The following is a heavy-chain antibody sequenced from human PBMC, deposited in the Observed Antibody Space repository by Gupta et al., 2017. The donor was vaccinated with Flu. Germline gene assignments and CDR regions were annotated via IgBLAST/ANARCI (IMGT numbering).Heavy chain of an antibody. V-gene: IGHV3-30*18. CDR2: ISYDGANE. Sequence: GRGLEWVTFISYDGANEYYGDSVKGRFTVSRDNSKNTLYLQMNSLRPEDTAVYYCTKAGSSGYDSHYYGLDVWGPGTTVTFSS. J-gene: IGHJ6*02. D-gene: IGHD3-22*01. CDR3: TKAGSSGYDSHYYGLDV.